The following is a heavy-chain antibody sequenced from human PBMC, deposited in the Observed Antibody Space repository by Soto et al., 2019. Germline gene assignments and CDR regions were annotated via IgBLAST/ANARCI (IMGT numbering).Heavy chain of an antibody. CDR1: GGSVSSGSYY. CDR2: INHSGST. V-gene: IGHV4-39*07. D-gene: IGHD1-26*01. Sequence: SETLSLTCTVSGGSVSSGSYYWSWIRQPPGTGLEWIGEINHSGSTNYNPSLKSRVTISVDTSKNQFSLKLTSVTAADTAVYYCARRRGAAFDYWAREPWSPSPQ. J-gene: IGHJ4*02. CDR3: ARRRGAAFDY.